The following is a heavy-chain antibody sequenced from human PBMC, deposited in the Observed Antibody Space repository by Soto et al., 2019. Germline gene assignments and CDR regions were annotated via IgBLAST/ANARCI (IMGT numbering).Heavy chain of an antibody. Sequence: PSETLSLTCAVYGGSFSCYYWSWIRQPPGKGLEWIGEINHSGSTNYNPSLKSRVTISVDTSKNQFSLKLSSVTAADTAVYYCARGGGVQLWPHYYYYYGMDVWGQGTTVTVSS. CDR2: INHSGST. D-gene: IGHD5-18*01. J-gene: IGHJ6*02. V-gene: IGHV4-34*01. CDR1: GGSFSCYY. CDR3: ARGGGVQLWPHYYYYYGMDV.